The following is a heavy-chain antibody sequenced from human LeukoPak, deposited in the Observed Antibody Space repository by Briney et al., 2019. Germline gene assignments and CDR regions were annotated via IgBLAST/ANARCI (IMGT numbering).Heavy chain of an antibody. CDR3: ATHPAWGSFDD. D-gene: IGHD3-16*01. V-gene: IGHV3-23*01. CDR2: ISDSSIST. J-gene: IGHJ4*02. Sequence: GGSLRLSCTASGFTFSSYAMNWVRQAPGKGLEWVSGISDSSISTYYAESVKGRFTISRDNSKNTLYLQMNSLRAEDTALYYCATHPAWGSFDDWGQGTLVTVSS. CDR1: GFTFSSYA.